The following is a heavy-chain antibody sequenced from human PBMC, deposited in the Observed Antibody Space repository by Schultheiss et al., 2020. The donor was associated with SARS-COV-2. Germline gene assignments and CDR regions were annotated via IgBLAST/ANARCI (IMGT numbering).Heavy chain of an antibody. CDR2: IYTSGST. J-gene: IGHJ3*01. CDR1: GGSISSYY. D-gene: IGHD3-10*01. Sequence: SETLSLTCTVSGGSISSYYWSWIRQPAGKGLEWIGRIYTSGSTNYNPSLKSRVTISVDTSKNQFSLKLSSVTAADTAVYYCARDVARAGYYYGSGSPWGQGTMVTVSS. CDR3: ARDVARAGYYYGSGSP. V-gene: IGHV4-4*07.